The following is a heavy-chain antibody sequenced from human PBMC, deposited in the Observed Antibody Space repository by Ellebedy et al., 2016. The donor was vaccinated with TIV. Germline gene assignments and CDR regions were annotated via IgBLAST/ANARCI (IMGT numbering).Heavy chain of an antibody. D-gene: IGHD4-17*01. CDR3: ARQTVATSVNDAFDI. Sequence: LSLTCAASGFTFNSYTMNWVRQAPGKGLEWVSSISGSRTYIYYTDSVKGRFTISRDNAKNSLYLQMNSPRAEDTAVYYCARQTVATSVNDAFDIWGLGTVVTVSS. CDR1: GFTFNSYT. CDR2: ISGSRTYI. J-gene: IGHJ3*02. V-gene: IGHV3-21*01.